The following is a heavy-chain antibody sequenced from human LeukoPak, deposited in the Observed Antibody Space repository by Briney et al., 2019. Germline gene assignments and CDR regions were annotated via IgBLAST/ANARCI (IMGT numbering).Heavy chain of an antibody. J-gene: IGHJ6*02. CDR2: ISSSSSYI. V-gene: IGHV3-21*01. CDR3: ARASVQIVVGPGACRSYHCGMDV. D-gene: IGHD2-2*01. CDR1: GFTFSSYS. Sequence: GGSLRLSCAASGFTFSSYSMNWGRQAPGKGLEWVSSISSSSSYIYYADSVKGRFTISRDIAKSSLYLQMNSLRAEDTAVYYCARASVQIVVGPGACRSYHCGMDVWGQGTTVTVSS.